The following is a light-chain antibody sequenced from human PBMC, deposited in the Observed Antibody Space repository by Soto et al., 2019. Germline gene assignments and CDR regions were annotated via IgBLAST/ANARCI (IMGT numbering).Light chain of an antibody. CDR2: AAS. Sequence: IQMTQFPSSLSASVGDRVAITFRASQDIRSDLAWYQQKSGRAPKLLIYAASILQSGVPSRFSGSGSGTDFTLTITSLQPEDFGTYYCQQLNSFPITSGQGTRLEIK. CDR3: QQLNSFPIT. CDR1: QDIRSD. V-gene: IGKV1-9*01. J-gene: IGKJ5*01.